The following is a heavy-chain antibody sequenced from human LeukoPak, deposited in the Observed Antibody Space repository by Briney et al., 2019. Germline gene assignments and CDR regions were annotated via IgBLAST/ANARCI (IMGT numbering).Heavy chain of an antibody. D-gene: IGHD2-15*01. CDR1: GYTFTGYY. Sequence: ASVKVSCKASGYTFTGYYMHWVRQAPGQGLEWMGWINPNSGGTNYARKFQGRVTMTRDTSISTAYMELSRLRSDDTAVYYCARGTVLGYCSGGSCPDYYGMDVWGQGTTVTVSS. CDR3: ARGTVLGYCSGGSCPDYYGMDV. V-gene: IGHV1-2*02. J-gene: IGHJ6*02. CDR2: INPNSGGT.